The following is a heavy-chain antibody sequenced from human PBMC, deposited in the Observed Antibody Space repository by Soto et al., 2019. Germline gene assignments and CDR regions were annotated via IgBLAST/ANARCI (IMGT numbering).Heavy chain of an antibody. J-gene: IGHJ4*02. CDR1: GFTFSSYA. CDR3: ARDYDILTGPFDY. D-gene: IGHD3-9*01. Sequence: SGVSLRLSCAVSGFTFSSYAMHWVRQAPGKGLEWVAVISYDGSNKYYADSVKGRFTISRDNSKNTLYLQMNSLRAEDTAVYYCARDYDILTGPFDYWGQGTLVTVSS. CDR2: ISYDGSNK. V-gene: IGHV3-30-3*01.